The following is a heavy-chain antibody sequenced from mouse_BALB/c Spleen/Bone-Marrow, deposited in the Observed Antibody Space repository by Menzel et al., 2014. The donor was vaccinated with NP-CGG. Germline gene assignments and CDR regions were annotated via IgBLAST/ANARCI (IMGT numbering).Heavy chain of an antibody. J-gene: IGHJ4*01. CDR1: GYTFTSYY. D-gene: IGHD2-12*01. Sequence: QVQLQQSGAELVKPGASVKLSCKASGYTFTSYYMCWVKQGPGQGLEWIGEINPSNGGTNFNEKFKSKATLTADKSSSTAYMSLSSLTSEDSAVYYCTRSRRAMDHWGQGTSVTVSS. V-gene: IGHV1S81*02. CDR3: TRSRRAMDH. CDR2: INPSNGGT.